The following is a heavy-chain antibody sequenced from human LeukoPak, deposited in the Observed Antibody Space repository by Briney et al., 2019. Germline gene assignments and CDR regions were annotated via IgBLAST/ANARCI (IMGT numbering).Heavy chain of an antibody. V-gene: IGHV3-13*01. CDR1: GFTFSSYD. J-gene: IGHJ6*02. CDR2: IGTAGDT. Sequence: PGGSLRLSCAASGFTFSSYDMHWVRHATGKGLEWVSAIGTAGDTYYPGSVKGRFTISRENAKNSLYLQMNSLRAEDTAVYYCARDGAFGGSGSYGYYYYGMDVWGQGTTVTVSS. CDR3: ARDGAFGGSGSYGYYYYGMDV. D-gene: IGHD3-10*01.